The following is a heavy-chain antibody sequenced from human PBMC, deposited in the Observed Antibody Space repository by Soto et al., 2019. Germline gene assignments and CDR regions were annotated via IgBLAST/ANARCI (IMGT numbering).Heavy chain of an antibody. D-gene: IGHD5-12*01. J-gene: IGHJ4*02. V-gene: IGHV3-7*01. CDR3: ARLRYSGYYPGVSDY. CDR1: GFTFSSYW. CDR2: IKQDGSEK. Sequence: GGSLRLSCAASGFTFSSYWMSWVRQAPGKGLEWVANIKQDGSEKYYVDSVKGRFTISRDNAKNSLYLQMNSLRAEDTAVYYCARLRYSGYYPGVSDYWGQGTLVTVSS.